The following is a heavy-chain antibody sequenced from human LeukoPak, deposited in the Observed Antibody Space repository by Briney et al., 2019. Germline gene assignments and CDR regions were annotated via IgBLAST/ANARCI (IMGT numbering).Heavy chain of an antibody. Sequence: GGSLRLSCAASGFTVSSNYMSWVRQAPGKGLEWVSVISGSGSTYYADSVKGRFTISRDNSKNTLYLQMNSLRAEDTAVYYCAKYKLRGSTTVSGSMDVWGKGTTVTVSS. CDR1: GFTVSSNY. CDR3: AKYKLRGSTTVSGSMDV. CDR2: ISGSGST. J-gene: IGHJ6*03. V-gene: IGHV3-53*01. D-gene: IGHD4-17*01.